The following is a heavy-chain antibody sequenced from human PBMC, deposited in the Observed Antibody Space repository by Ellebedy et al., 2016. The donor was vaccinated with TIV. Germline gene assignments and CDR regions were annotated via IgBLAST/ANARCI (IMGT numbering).Heavy chain of an antibody. CDR2: IKSKTDGGAA. CDR3: TTVYRYNYDSA. Sequence: GGSLRLSCAASGFTFSNAWMNWVRQAPGKGLEWVGRIKSKTDGGAADYTAPVKGRFTISRDDSKNTLYLQMNSLKTEDTAVYFCTTVYRYNYDSAWGQGTLVTVSS. CDR1: GFTFSNAW. D-gene: IGHD5-18*01. V-gene: IGHV3-15*01. J-gene: IGHJ5*02.